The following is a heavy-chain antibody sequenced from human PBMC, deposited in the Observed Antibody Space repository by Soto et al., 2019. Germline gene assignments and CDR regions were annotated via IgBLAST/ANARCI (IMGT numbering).Heavy chain of an antibody. CDR3: ARGGPIIEIVVVPAPLDF. Sequence: GGSLRLSCAASGFTFSSYWMNWVRQAPGKGLEWVANIKQDGSEKYYVDSVKGRFTISRDNAENSLYLQMNSLRTEDTAVYYCARGGPIIEIVVVPAPLDFWGQGTLVTVSS. CDR2: IKQDGSEK. V-gene: IGHV3-7*01. CDR1: GFTFSSYW. J-gene: IGHJ4*02. D-gene: IGHD2-2*01.